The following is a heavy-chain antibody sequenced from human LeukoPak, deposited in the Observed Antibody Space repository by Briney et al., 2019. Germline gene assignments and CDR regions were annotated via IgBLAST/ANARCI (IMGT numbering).Heavy chain of an antibody. V-gene: IGHV1-2*02. CDR3: ARDRYGDGFAHLDY. CDR2: ITPSGGT. J-gene: IGHJ4*02. CDR1: GYTFTGYY. D-gene: IGHD5-24*01. Sequence: ASVKVSCKASGYTFTGYYVHWVRQYPGQGLECMGWITPSGGTNYPQKFQGRVAITWDTSITTAYMDLSRLTSDDTAVYYCARDRYGDGFAHLDYWGQGALVTVSS.